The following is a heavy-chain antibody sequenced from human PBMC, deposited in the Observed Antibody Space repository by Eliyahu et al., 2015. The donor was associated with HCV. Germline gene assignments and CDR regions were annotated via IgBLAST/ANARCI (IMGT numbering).Heavy chain of an antibody. V-gene: IGHV3-23*01. CDR1: GXTFXSYA. Sequence: EVQLLXSGGGLVQPGGSLRLSXAASGXTFXSYAMXWVRQAPGKGLEWVSAISGSGGSTYYADSVKGRFTISRDNSKNTLYLQMNSLRAEDTAVYYCPTGSALRFDYWGQGTLVTVSS. CDR3: PTGSALRFDY. D-gene: IGHD3-10*01. CDR2: ISGSGGST. J-gene: IGHJ4*02.